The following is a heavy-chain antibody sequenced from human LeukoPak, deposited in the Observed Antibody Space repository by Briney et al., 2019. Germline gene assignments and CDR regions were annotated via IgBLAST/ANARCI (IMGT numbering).Heavy chain of an antibody. D-gene: IGHD3-22*01. CDR3: ASPSSGYLGDFDY. J-gene: IGHJ4*02. CDR1: GGSISSGSYY. V-gene: IGHV4-61*02. CDR2: IYTSGSI. Sequence: SETLSLTCTVSGGSISSGSYYWSWIRQPAGKGLEWIGRIYTSGSINYNHSLKSRVTISVDTSKNQFSLKLSSVTAADTAVYYCASPSSGYLGDFDYWGQGTLVTVSS.